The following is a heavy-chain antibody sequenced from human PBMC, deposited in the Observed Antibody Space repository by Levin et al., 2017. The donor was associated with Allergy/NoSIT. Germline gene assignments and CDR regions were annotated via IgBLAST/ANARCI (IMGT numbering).Heavy chain of an antibody. V-gene: IGHV4-59*08. CDR1: GGSISSYY. J-gene: IGHJ6*02. CDR3: ARWRLQDYYDYYGMDV. Sequence: SETLSLTCTVSGGSISSYYWSWIRQPPGKGLEWIGYIYYSGRTNYNPSLKSRVTISVDTSKNQFSLKLSSVTAADTAVYYCARWRLQDYYDYYGMDVWGQGTTVTVSS. D-gene: IGHD4-11*01. CDR2: IYYSGRT.